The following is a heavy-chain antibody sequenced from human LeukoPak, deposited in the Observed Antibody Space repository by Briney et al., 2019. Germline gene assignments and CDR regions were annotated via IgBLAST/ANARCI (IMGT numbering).Heavy chain of an antibody. J-gene: IGHJ2*01. V-gene: IGHV4-59*01. D-gene: IGHD3-10*01. CDR1: GGSISSYY. CDR3: ARENLVTMVRGVVDL. Sequence: PLETLSLTCTVPGGSISSYYWSWIRQPPGKGLEWIGYVYYSGSTNYNPSLKSRVTISVDTSKNQFSLKLGSVTAADTAVYYCARENLVTMVRGVVDLWGRGTLVSVSS. CDR2: VYYSGST.